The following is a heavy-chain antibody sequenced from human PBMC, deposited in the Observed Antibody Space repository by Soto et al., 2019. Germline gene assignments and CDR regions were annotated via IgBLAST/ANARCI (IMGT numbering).Heavy chain of an antibody. Sequence: PGGSLRLSCAASGFTFSNYAMSWVRQAPGKGLEWVSAMSGSGGSTYYADSVKGRFTISRDNSKSTLYLQMNSLRAEDTALYYCAKELNYYDSSGYNLHYWGQGTLVTAPQ. CDR1: GFTFSNYA. D-gene: IGHD3-22*01. V-gene: IGHV3-23*01. CDR3: AKELNYYDSSGYNLHY. CDR2: MSGSGGST. J-gene: IGHJ4*02.